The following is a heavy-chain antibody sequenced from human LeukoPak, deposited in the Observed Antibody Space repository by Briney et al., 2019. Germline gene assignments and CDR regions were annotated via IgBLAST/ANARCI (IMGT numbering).Heavy chain of an antibody. CDR2: INPNSGGT. D-gene: IGHD1-14*01. Sequence: ASVKVSCKASGGTFSDYALNWVRQAPGQGLEWMGWINPNSGGTNYAQKFQGRVTMTRDTSISTAYMELSRLRSDDTAVYYCARFCRNDYGDYWGQGTLVTVSS. V-gene: IGHV1-2*02. J-gene: IGHJ4*02. CDR3: ARFCRNDYGDY. CDR1: GGTFSDYA.